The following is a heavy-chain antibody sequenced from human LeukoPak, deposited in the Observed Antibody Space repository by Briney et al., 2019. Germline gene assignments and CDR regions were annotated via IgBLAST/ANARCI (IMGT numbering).Heavy chain of an antibody. Sequence: ASVKVSCKASGYTFTSYDVNWVRQATGQGLEWMGWMNPNSGNTGYAQKFQGRVTMTRNTSISTAYMELSSLRSEDTAVYYCARGGDGPREDAFDIWGQGTMVTVSS. J-gene: IGHJ3*02. CDR2: MNPNSGNT. D-gene: IGHD5-24*01. V-gene: IGHV1-8*01. CDR3: ARGGDGPREDAFDI. CDR1: GYTFTSYD.